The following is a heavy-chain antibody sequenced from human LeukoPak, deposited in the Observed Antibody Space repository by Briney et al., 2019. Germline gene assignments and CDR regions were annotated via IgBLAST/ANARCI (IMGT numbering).Heavy chain of an antibody. Sequence: ASVKVSCKASGYTFTSYAMHWVRQAPGQRLEWMGWINAGNGKTKYSQKFQGRVTITRDTSASTAYMELRSLRSDDTAVYYCARVSPYQLLSSRGNAPDYWGQGTLVTVSS. CDR3: ARVSPYQLLSSRGNAPDY. D-gene: IGHD2-2*01. CDR2: INAGNGKT. CDR1: GYTFTSYA. J-gene: IGHJ4*02. V-gene: IGHV1-3*01.